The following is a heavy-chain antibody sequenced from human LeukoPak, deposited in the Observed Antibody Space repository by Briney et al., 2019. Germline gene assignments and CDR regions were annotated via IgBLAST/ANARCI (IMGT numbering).Heavy chain of an antibody. J-gene: IGHJ4*02. CDR2: IDHRGTA. Sequence: PSETLSLTCAVYGASYNAYYWSWIRQPPGKGLEWIGVIDHRGTATYNPSLKSRLTISADASKNQFSLKLNSVTDADTAVYYCAVGITILGVAASFDSWGQGNLVIVSS. CDR1: GASYNAYY. V-gene: IGHV4-34*01. CDR3: AVGITILGVAASFDS. D-gene: IGHD3-3*01.